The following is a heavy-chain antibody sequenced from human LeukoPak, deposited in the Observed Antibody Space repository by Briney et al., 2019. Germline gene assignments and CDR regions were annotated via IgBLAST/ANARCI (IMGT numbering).Heavy chain of an antibody. J-gene: IGHJ5*02. Sequence: GSLRLSCAASGFTFSSYAMHWVRQAPGKGLEWVAIISYDGSYKYYADSVKGRFTISRDNSKNTLYLQMNSLKTEDTAVYYCTTEPPMDFFVVLPAWGQGTLVTVS. CDR1: GFTFSSYA. CDR2: ISYDGSYK. V-gene: IGHV3-30*04. CDR3: TTEPPMDFFVVLPA. D-gene: IGHD2-2*01.